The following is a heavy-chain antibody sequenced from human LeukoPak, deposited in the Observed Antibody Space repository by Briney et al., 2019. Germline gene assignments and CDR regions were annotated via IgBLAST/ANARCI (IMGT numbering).Heavy chain of an antibody. D-gene: IGHD1-1*01. Sequence: GGSLRLSCAASGFTFSSYSVNWVRQAPGKGLEWVSSISSSSSYIYYADSVKGRFTISRDNAKNSLYLQMNSLRAEDTAVYYCARLNWNDVIDYWGQGTLVTVSS. CDR1: GFTFSSYS. CDR3: ARLNWNDVIDY. J-gene: IGHJ4*02. CDR2: ISSSSSYI. V-gene: IGHV3-21*01.